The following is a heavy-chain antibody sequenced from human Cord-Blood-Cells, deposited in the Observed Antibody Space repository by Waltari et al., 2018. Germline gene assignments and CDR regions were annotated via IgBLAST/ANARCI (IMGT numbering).Heavy chain of an antibody. CDR3: ARHWPPLRGPQSGSYSNWFDP. Sequence: QVQLLQSGAEVKTPGSSVMVSFTASGRSFSTYALTSARPPPHPAPEWMGGIIPIFGTANDAQKFQGRVTITADESTSTAYMELSSLRSEDTAVYYCARHWPPLRGPQSGSYSNWFDPWGQGTLVTVSS. J-gene: IGHJ5*02. V-gene: IGHV1-69*01. CDR1: GRSFSTYA. D-gene: IGHD1-26*01. CDR2: IIPIFGTA.